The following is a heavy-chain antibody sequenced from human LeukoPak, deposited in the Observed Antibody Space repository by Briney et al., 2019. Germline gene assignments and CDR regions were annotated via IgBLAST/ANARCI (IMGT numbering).Heavy chain of an antibody. CDR3: ARSHYYNSSGYFDYYYGLDV. Sequence: GGSLRLSCAASGFTFSTYWMHWVRQAPGKGLVWVSRINGDGSSTRYADSVKGRFTISRDNAKNTLYLQMNSLRAEDTAVYYCARSHYYNSSGYFDYYYGLDVWGQGTTVTVSS. D-gene: IGHD3-22*01. J-gene: IGHJ6*02. V-gene: IGHV3-74*01. CDR1: GFTFSTYW. CDR2: INGDGSST.